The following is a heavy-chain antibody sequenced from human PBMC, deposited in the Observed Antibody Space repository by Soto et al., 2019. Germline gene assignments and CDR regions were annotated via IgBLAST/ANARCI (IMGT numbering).Heavy chain of an antibody. J-gene: IGHJ6*02. V-gene: IGHV1-46*01. D-gene: IGHD1-26*01. Sequence: XSVKVSSKASPYTFTNFYIHWLRQAPGQGLEWMGIINPSGGSTTYPQKFQGRVTMTRDTSTSTVHMELITLRSEDTAVYYCARSQVGRPLDAWGPGTTVTVSS. CDR3: ARSQVGRPLDA. CDR2: INPSGGST. CDR1: PYTFTNFY.